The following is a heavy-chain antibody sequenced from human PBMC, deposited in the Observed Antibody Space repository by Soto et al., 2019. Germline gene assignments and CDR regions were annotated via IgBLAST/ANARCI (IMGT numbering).Heavy chain of an antibody. CDR1: GFTFSSYA. V-gene: IGHV3-23*01. J-gene: IGHJ3*02. D-gene: IGHD2-15*01. CDR2: ISGSGGST. Sequence: EVQLLESGGGLVQPGGSLRLSCAASGFTFSSYAMSWVRQAPGKGLEWVSAISGSGGSTYYADSVKGRFTISRDNSKNTLYLQMNSLRAEDTAVYYCAKDQLSRGGRRVKDAFDIWGQGTMVTVSS. CDR3: AKDQLSRGGRRVKDAFDI.